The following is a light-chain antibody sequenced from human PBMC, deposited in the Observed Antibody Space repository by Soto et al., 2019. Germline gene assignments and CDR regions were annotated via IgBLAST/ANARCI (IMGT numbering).Light chain of an antibody. CDR1: QTISTS. CDR3: QQYGTSSRT. J-gene: IGKJ1*01. Sequence: DIQMTQSPSTLSAFVGDRVTITCRASQTISTSLAWYQQKSGKAPKLLIYLASTLQSGVPPRFSGSGSATEFTLSISSLQPDDFATYYCQQYGTSSRTFGKGTKVEIK. CDR2: LAS. V-gene: IGKV1-5*03.